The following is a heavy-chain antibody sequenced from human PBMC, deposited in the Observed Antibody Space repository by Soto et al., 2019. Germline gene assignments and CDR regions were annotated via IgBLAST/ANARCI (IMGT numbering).Heavy chain of an antibody. D-gene: IGHD3-22*01. V-gene: IGHV1-8*01. J-gene: IGHJ3*02. Sequence: ASVKVSCKASGYTFTIYDINWVRQATGQGLEWMGWMNPNSGNTGYAQKFQGRVTMTRNTSISTAYMELSSLRSEDTAVYYCARATYYYDSSGYYRAFDIWGQGTMVTVSS. CDR2: MNPNSGNT. CDR1: GYTFTIYD. CDR3: ARATYYYDSSGYYRAFDI.